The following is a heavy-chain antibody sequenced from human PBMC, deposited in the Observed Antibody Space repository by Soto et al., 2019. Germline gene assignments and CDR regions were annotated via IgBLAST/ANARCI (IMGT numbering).Heavy chain of an antibody. CDR2: INWSSGSI. CDR3: VKVASINWYSGHFRH. V-gene: IGHV3-9*01. Sequence: PGGSLRLSCAASGFTFDDYAMHWVRQVPGKGLEWVSGINWSSGSIGYGDSVKGRFAISRDNAKNSLHLQMDSLSAEDTAFYYCVKVASINWYSGHFRHWGQGTLVTVSS. CDR1: GFTFDDYA. D-gene: IGHD6-13*01. J-gene: IGHJ1*01.